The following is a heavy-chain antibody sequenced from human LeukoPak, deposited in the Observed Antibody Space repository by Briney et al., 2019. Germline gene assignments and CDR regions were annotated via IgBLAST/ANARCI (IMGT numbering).Heavy chain of an antibody. Sequence: GGSPRLSCAASGFTVNSNYMTWVRQAPGKGLEWVSVINSGGRTYYADSVKGRFTISRDNSKNTLYLQMDSLRAEDTAVYYCARSSGSPLDYWGQGTLVTVSS. CDR3: ARSSGSPLDY. D-gene: IGHD3-10*01. CDR2: INSGGRT. CDR1: GFTVNSNY. V-gene: IGHV3-53*01. J-gene: IGHJ4*02.